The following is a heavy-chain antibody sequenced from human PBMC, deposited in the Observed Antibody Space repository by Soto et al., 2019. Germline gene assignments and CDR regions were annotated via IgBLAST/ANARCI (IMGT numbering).Heavy chain of an antibody. Sequence: EVQLLESGGGLVQPGGSLRLSGAASGFIFSSFAMSWVRQAPGKGLEWVSTISNNGGSTYSADSVKGRFTISRDNSKNTLYLQMNSLRAEDRAVYYCAKDPDISGWYQTDLDYWGQGTLVTVSS. CDR3: AKDPDISGWYQTDLDY. CDR2: ISNNGGST. CDR1: GFIFSSFA. V-gene: IGHV3-23*01. J-gene: IGHJ4*02. D-gene: IGHD6-19*01.